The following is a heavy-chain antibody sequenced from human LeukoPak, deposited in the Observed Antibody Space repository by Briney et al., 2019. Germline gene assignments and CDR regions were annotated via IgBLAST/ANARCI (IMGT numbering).Heavy chain of an antibody. CDR2: INSNGSST. V-gene: IGHV3-74*01. D-gene: IGHD3-22*01. J-gene: IGHJ4*02. CDR1: GFTFSSYW. CDR3: ARGSHYYDSSGYYYGIYY. Sequence: GGSLRLSCAASGFTFSSYWMHWVRQAPGKGLVWVSRINSNGSSTSYADSVKGRFTISRDNAKNTLYLQMNSLRAEDTAVYYCARGSHYYDSSGYYYGIYYWGQGTLVTVSS.